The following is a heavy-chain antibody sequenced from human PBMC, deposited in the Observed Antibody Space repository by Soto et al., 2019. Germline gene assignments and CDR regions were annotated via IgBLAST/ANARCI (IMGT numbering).Heavy chain of an antibody. D-gene: IGHD6-19*01. CDR1: GFTCSNYG. J-gene: IGHJ4*02. CDR2: MSRDGGVT. CDR3: AKIDKFNPQSSGWANRFDY. V-gene: IGHV3-23*01. Sequence: EVQLLESGGGLIQPGGSLRLSCAASGFTCSNYGMTWVRQAPGKGLEWVSGMSRDGGVTDYTDSVKGRFTISRDISKNTQYLQMNSLRAEDTAVYYCAKIDKFNPQSSGWANRFDYCGQGTLVTVSS.